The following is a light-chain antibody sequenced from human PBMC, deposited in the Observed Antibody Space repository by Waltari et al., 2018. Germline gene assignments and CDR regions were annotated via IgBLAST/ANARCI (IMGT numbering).Light chain of an antibody. CDR2: LTS. CDR1: QSLLHSNGYNY. CDR3: MQALQTPFT. Sequence: DIVMTQSPLSLPVIPGEPASISCRSSQSLLHSNGYNYLDWYLQKPGQSPQLLIYLTSIRASRVPDRFSGSGSGTDFTLKISRVEADDVGVYYCMQALQTPFTFGPGTKVDFK. J-gene: IGKJ3*01. V-gene: IGKV2-28*01.